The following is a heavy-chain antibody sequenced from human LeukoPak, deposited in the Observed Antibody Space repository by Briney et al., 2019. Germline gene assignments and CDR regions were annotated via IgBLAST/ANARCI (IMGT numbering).Heavy chain of an antibody. CDR1: GFTFSSYS. CDR3: AREGSSFGGYERLDY. D-gene: IGHD5-12*01. V-gene: IGHV3-21*01. Sequence: GGSLRLSCVSSGFTFSSYSMNWVRQAPGKGLEWVSSITSSSSYIYYADSVKGRFTISRDNAKNSLYLQMNSLRAEDTAVYYCAREGSSFGGYERLDYWGQGTLVTVSS. CDR2: ITSSSSYI. J-gene: IGHJ4*02.